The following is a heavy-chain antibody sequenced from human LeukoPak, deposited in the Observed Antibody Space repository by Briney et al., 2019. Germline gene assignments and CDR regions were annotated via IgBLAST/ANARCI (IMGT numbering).Heavy chain of an antibody. V-gene: IGHV3-30*02. CDR2: SRYDGRNR. CDR3: AKDAAMVTSWFDP. Sequence: GGSLRLSCETSGLSFSNYGFYWVRQAPGKGLEWVAFSRYDGRNRYYADSVKGRFSISRDNSKNTLYLQMNSLRAEDTAVYYCAKDAAMVTSWFDPWGQGTLVTVSS. J-gene: IGHJ5*02. D-gene: IGHD5-18*01. CDR1: GLSFSNYG.